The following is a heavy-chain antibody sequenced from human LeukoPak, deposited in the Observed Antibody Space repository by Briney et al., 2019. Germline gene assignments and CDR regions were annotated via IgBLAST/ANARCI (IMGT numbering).Heavy chain of an antibody. Sequence: SETLSLTCAVYGGSFSGYHWSWIRQPPGKGLEWIGEINHSGSTNYNPSLKSRVTISVDASKNQSSLKLSSVTAADTAVYYCARGLTIFGVVTPYYFDYWGQGTLVTVSS. D-gene: IGHD3-3*01. CDR2: INHSGST. V-gene: IGHV4-34*01. J-gene: IGHJ4*02. CDR3: ARGLTIFGVVTPYYFDY. CDR1: GGSFSGYH.